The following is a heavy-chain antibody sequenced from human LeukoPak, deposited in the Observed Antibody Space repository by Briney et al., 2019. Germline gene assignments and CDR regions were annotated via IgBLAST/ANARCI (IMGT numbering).Heavy chain of an antibody. J-gene: IGHJ4*02. CDR2: IKEDESEK. V-gene: IGHV3-7*01. D-gene: IGHD3-10*01. CDR1: GFTFSNYW. Sequence: PGGSLRLSCAASGFTFSNYWMSWVRQAPGNGPGWVANIKEDESEKNYVDSVKGRFTISRDSAKNSLYLQMNSLRAEDTAVYYCARVTSGSSYRPFDYWGQGTLVTVSS. CDR3: ARVTSGSSYRPFDY.